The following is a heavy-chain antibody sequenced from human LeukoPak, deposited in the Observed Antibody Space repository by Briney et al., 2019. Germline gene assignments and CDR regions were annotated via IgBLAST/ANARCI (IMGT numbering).Heavy chain of an antibody. J-gene: IGHJ3*02. D-gene: IGHD7-27*01. CDR2: ISSSSSYI. CDR1: GFTFDCCG. CDR3: AKVWKLGTLREAFDI. Sequence: GGSLTLSCAASGFTFDCCGMHWVRQAPGKGLEWVSSISSSSSYIYYADSVKGRFTISRDNAKNSLYLQMNSLGAEDTAVYYCAKVWKLGTLREAFDIWGQGTMVTVSS. V-gene: IGHV3-21*01.